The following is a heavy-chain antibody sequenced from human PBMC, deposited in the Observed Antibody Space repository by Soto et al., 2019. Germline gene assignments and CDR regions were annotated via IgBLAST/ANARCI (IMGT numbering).Heavy chain of an antibody. CDR2: IVVGSGNT. V-gene: IGHV1-58*02. J-gene: IGHJ3*02. CDR3: AAGYSITIFGVVISPRAFDI. CDR1: GFTFTSSA. Sequence: SVKVSCKASGFTFTSSAMQWVRRARGQRLEWIGWIVVGSGNTNYAQKFQERVTITRDMSTSTAYMELSSLRSEDTAVYYCAAGYSITIFGVVISPRAFDIWGQGTMVTVSS. D-gene: IGHD3-3*01.